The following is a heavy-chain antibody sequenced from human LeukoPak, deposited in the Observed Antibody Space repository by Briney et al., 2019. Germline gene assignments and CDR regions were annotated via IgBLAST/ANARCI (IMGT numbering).Heavy chain of an antibody. CDR1: GFSLSTSGVA. D-gene: IGHD1-1*01. CDR3: AHVNWNDDFDY. Sequence: SGPTLVKPTHTLTLNCTFSGFSLSTSGVAGGWLRQPPGKALEWLALIYWDDDKRHSPSLKSRLTITKDNYKNQVVLTMTNIDPVDTATYYCAHVNWNDDFDYWGQGTLVTVSS. J-gene: IGHJ4*02. CDR2: IYWDDDK. V-gene: IGHV2-5*02.